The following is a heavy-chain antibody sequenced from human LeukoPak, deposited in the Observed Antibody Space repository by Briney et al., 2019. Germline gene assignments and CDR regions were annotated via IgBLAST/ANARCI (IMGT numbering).Heavy chain of an antibody. Sequence: ASVKVSCRDSGYTFTSYDINWVRQATGQGLEWMGWMNPSKGNSDYIEKLQGRLTMTRDTSISTAYMELSNLRSDDTAVYYCTSRYSYGYGEDYWGEGTLVSVSS. J-gene: IGHJ4*02. CDR1: GYTFTSYD. V-gene: IGHV1-8*01. D-gene: IGHD5-18*01. CDR2: MNPSKGNS. CDR3: TSRYSYGYGEDY.